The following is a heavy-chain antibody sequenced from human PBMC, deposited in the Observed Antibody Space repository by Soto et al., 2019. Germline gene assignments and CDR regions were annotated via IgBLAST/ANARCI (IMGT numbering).Heavy chain of an antibody. CDR1: GFTFNTYW. J-gene: IGHJ6*02. Sequence: EVQLVESGGGLVQPGGSLRLSCAASGFTFNTYWMHWVRQAPGKGLVWVSRISSDGSKTIYAESVKGRFTMSRDNAKNTLDLQMNSLRAEDTAVYYCARERRINYNYFYGLDFWGQGTTVTVSS. CDR3: ARERRINYNYFYGLDF. D-gene: IGHD3-10*01. CDR2: ISSDGSKT. V-gene: IGHV3-74*01.